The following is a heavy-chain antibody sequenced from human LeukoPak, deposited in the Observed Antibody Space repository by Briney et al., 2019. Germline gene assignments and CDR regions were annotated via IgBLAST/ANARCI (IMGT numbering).Heavy chain of an antibody. J-gene: IGHJ6*04. CDR3: AKSMATVTRGYYYYGMDV. CDR1: GFTFNNYA. V-gene: IGHV3-23*01. CDR2: ISGNGGGT. D-gene: IGHD4-17*01. Sequence: GVLRLSCAASGFTFNNYAMSWVRQAPGKGLEWVSVISGNGGGTLYTDSVKGRFTFSRDNSKTTLSLQMNSLRAEDTAVYYCAKSMATVTRGYYYYGMDVWGKGTTVTVSS.